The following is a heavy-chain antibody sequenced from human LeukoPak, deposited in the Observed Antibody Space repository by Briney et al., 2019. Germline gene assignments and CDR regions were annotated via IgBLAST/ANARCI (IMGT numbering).Heavy chain of an antibody. CDR2: IQNDASTR. CDR3: ARELSQIVWGGLDY. V-gene: IGHV3-33*05. CDR1: GFIFSHYG. D-gene: IGHD2-21*01. J-gene: IGHJ4*02. Sequence: PGRSLRLSCTASGFIFSHYGVHWVRQAPGKGLEWVAVIQNDASTRNYVDSVKGRFTICRDNSENTVFLQMDSLRVEDTAVYYCARELSQIVWGGLDYGGQGTLVSVSS.